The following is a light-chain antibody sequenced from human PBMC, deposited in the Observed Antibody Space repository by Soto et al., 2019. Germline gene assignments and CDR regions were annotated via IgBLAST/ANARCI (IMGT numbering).Light chain of an antibody. Sequence: EIVLTQSPGTLSLSPGERATLSCRASQSVSSSYLAWYQQKPGQAPRLLIYGASSRATGIPDRFSGSGSGTDFTLTISRLEPEDFAVYDCHQYDSSPLAFGGGTKVEIK. CDR2: GAS. V-gene: IGKV3-20*01. J-gene: IGKJ4*01. CDR3: HQYDSSPLA. CDR1: QSVSSSY.